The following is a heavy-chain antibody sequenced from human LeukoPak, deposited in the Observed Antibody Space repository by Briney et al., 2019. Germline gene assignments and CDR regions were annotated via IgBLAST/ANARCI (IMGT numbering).Heavy chain of an antibody. D-gene: IGHD5-12*01. Sequence: GRSLRLSCAASGFTFSSYAMHWVPQAPGKGLEWVAVISYDGSNKYYADSVKGRFTISRDNSKNTLYLQMNSLRAEDTAVYYCARDGSGYFMGWAFDYWGQGTLVTVSS. V-gene: IGHV3-30*01. CDR2: ISYDGSNK. J-gene: IGHJ4*02. CDR1: GFTFSSYA. CDR3: ARDGSGYFMGWAFDY.